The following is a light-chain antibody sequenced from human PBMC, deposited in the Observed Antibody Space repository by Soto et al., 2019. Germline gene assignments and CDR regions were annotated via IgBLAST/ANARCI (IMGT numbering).Light chain of an antibody. CDR3: QQYGSSPYT. CDR2: GAS. V-gene: IGKV3-20*01. J-gene: IGKJ2*01. CDR1: QSVSSSY. Sequence: EIVLTQSPGTLSLSPGERATLSCRASQSVSSSYLAWYQQKPGQAPRLLIYGASSRATGIPDRFSGSVSGTDFTLTISRLEPEDFAVYYCQQYGSSPYTLGQGTKLGIK.